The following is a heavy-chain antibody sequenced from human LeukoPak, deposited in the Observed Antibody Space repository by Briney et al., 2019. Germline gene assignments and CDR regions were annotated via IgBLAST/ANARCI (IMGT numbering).Heavy chain of an antibody. Sequence: GGSLRLSCAASGFTFGSYSMNWVRQAPGKGLEWVSSISSSSSYIYYADSVKGRFTISRDNAKNSLYLQMNSLRAEDTAVYYCARHVRGNWFDPWGQGTLVTVSS. CDR2: ISSSSSYI. V-gene: IGHV3-21*01. CDR3: ARHVRGNWFDP. CDR1: GFTFGSYS. J-gene: IGHJ5*02.